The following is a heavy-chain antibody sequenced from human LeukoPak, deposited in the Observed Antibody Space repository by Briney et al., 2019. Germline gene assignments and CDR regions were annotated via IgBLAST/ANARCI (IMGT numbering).Heavy chain of an antibody. D-gene: IGHD3-10*01. CDR2: ISTDSATT. CDR3: ARKSASGNYPLDY. CDR1: GFNFGSYS. V-gene: IGHV3-23*01. J-gene: IGHJ4*02. Sequence: GGSLRLSCAASGFNFGSYSMTWVRQAPGKGLEWVSVISTDSATTFYADSVKGRFTISRDNAKNTVFLQMSSLRAEDTALYYCARKSASGNYPLDYWGQGTLVTVSS.